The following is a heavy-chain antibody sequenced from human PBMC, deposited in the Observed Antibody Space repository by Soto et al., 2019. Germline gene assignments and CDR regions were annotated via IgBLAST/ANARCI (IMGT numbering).Heavy chain of an antibody. V-gene: IGHV4-61*01. Sequence: SETLSLTCTVSGVSVSSGSYYWSWMRQPPGKGMEWIWYIYYSGSTNYTPSLKSRVTISVDTSRNQFSLKLSSVTAADTAVYYCARGINDNGGIPLFDHWGQGTLVTVSS. D-gene: IGHD4-17*01. J-gene: IGHJ5*02. CDR1: GVSVSSGSYY. CDR3: ARGINDNGGIPLFDH. CDR2: IYYSGST.